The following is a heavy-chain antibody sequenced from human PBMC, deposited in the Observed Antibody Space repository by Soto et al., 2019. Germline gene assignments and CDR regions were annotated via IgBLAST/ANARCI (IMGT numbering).Heavy chain of an antibody. Sequence: ASVKVSCKASGYTCTSYGISWVRQAPGQGLEWMGWISAYNGNTNYAQKLQGRVTMTTDTSTSTAYMELRSLRSDDTAVYYCARDVLVNGGYSDYGTDVWGQGTRVTVSS. CDR1: GYTCTSYG. CDR2: ISAYNGNT. V-gene: IGHV1-18*04. J-gene: IGHJ6*02. D-gene: IGHD2-8*01. CDR3: ARDVLVNGGYSDYGTDV.